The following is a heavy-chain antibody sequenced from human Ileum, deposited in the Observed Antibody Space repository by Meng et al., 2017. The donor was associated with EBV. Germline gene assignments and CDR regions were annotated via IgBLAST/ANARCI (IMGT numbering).Heavy chain of an antibody. CDR2: VVYSGTT. Sequence: LEMRESGPGVVKPSETLSLTCTVSGGSISSSSYYWAWIRQPPGEGLEWIGSVVYSGTTYYTSSLKSRVSISVDTSKNQFSLKLSSVTAADTAVYYCARHHHSPTFDYWGQGTLVTVS. J-gene: IGHJ4*02. CDR3: ARHHHSPTFDY. V-gene: IGHV4-39*01. CDR1: GGSISSSSYY. D-gene: IGHD1-14*01.